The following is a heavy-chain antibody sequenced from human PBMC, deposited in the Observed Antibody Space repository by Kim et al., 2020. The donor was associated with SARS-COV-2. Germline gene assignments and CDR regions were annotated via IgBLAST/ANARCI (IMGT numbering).Heavy chain of an antibody. CDR2: INHSGST. CDR3: ARLLYYDILTGYYYYYYGMDV. CDR1: GGSFSGYY. V-gene: IGHV4-34*01. J-gene: IGHJ6*02. Sequence: SETLSLTCAVYGGSFSGYYWSWIRQPPGKGLEWIGEINHSGSTNYNPSLKSRVTISVDTSKNQFSLKLSSVTAADTAVYYCARLLYYDILTGYYYYYYGMDVWGQGTTVTVSS. D-gene: IGHD3-9*01.